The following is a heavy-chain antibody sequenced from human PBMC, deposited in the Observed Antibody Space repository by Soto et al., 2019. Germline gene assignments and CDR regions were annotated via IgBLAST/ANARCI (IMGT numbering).Heavy chain of an antibody. CDR3: ARAGWELRAFDI. V-gene: IGHV1-3*01. CDR1: GYTFTSYA. J-gene: IGHJ3*02. Sequence: ASVKVSCKASGYTFTSYAMHWVRQAPGQRLEWMGWINAGNGNTKYSQKFQGRVTITRDTSASTAYMELSSLRSEDTAVYYCARAGWELRAFDIWGQGTMVTVSS. D-gene: IGHD1-26*01. CDR2: INAGNGNT.